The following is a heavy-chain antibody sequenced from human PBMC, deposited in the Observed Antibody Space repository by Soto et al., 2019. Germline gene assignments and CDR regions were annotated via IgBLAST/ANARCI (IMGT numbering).Heavy chain of an antibody. Sequence: PSETLSLTCSVSGGSISSGDYYWSWIRQPPGKGLEWIGNIYYSGNTYYNPSLKSRLIISIDTSKNQFSLKVGSLTAADTAVYYCASSSLYSMDVWGQRTTFAVSS. CDR1: GGSISSGDYY. V-gene: IGHV4-30-4*01. J-gene: IGHJ6*02. CDR3: ASSSLYSMDV. CDR2: IYYSGNT.